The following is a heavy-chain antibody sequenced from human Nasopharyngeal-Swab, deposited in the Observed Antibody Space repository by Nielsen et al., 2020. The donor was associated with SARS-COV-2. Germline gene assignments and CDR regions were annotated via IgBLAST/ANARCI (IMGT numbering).Heavy chain of an antibody. J-gene: IGHJ4*02. CDR1: GFTFDYYA. CDR2: ISSSSSTI. Sequence: GESLKISCAASGFTFDYYAMHLVRQAPGKGLEWVSYISSSSSTIYYADSVKGRFTISRDNAKNSLYLQMNSLRAEDTAVYYRARLSGTHYWGQGTLVTVSS. D-gene: IGHD1-1*01. CDR3: ARLSGTHY. V-gene: IGHV3-48*04.